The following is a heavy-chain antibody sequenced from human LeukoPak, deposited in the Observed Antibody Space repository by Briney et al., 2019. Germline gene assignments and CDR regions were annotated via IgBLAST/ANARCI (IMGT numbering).Heavy chain of an antibody. CDR1: GYTFTGYY. CDR2: INPNSGGT. D-gene: IGHD3-3*01. V-gene: IGHV1-2*02. CDR3: ARDRSAVVIISALDY. J-gene: IGHJ4*02. Sequence: AASVKVSCKASGYTFTGYYMHWVRQAPGQGVEWMGWINPNSGGTNYAQKFQGRVTMTRDTSISTAYMELSRLRSDDTAVYYCARDRSAVVIISALDYWGQGTLVIVSS.